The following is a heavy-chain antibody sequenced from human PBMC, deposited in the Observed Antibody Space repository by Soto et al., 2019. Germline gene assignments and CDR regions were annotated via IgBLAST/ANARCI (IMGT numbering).Heavy chain of an antibody. CDR3: AKERATTTAFDY. CDR2: ITDNGGKT. Sequence: VGSLRLSCGASGFTFSRDAMSWVRQAPGKGLEWVSLITDNGGKTYYADSVKGRFTISRDNTKNTVSLQMNSLRVEDTAIYYCAKERATTTAFDYWGQGALVTVS. D-gene: IGHD1-1*01. J-gene: IGHJ4*02. V-gene: IGHV3-23*01. CDR1: GFTFSRDA.